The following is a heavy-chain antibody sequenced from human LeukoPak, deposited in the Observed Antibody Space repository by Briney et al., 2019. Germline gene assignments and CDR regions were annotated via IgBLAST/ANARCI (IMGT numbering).Heavy chain of an antibody. J-gene: IGHJ4*02. CDR3: ARDGGDQVLPIAG. CDR2: IIPIFGTA. D-gene: IGHD2-21*02. Sequence: SVKVSCKASGGTFSSYAISWARQAPGQGLEWMGGIIPIFGTANYAQKFQGRVTITADESTSTAYMELSSLRSEDTAVYYCARDGGDQVLPIAGWGQGTLVTVSS. V-gene: IGHV1-69*13. CDR1: GGTFSSYA.